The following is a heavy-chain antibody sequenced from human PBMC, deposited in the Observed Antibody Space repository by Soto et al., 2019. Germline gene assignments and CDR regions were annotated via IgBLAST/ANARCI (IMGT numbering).Heavy chain of an antibody. V-gene: IGHV3-23*01. CDR3: ANTPWITDYYYYGMDV. CDR2: ISGSGGST. J-gene: IGHJ6*02. CDR1: GFTFSSYA. D-gene: IGHD2-2*03. Sequence: HPGGSLRLSCAASGFTFSSYAMSWVRQAPGKGLEWVSAISGSGGSTYYADSVKGRFTISRDNSKNTLYLQMNSLRAEDTAVYYCANTPWITDYYYYGMDVWGQGTTVTVSS.